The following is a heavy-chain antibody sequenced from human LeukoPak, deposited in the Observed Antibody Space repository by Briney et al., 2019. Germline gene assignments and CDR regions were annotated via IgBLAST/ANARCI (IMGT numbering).Heavy chain of an antibody. CDR1: GFTFSRYW. Sequence: GGSLRLSCAASGFTFSRYWMSWVRQAPGKGLEWVSYISSSGSTIYYADSVKGRFTISRDNAKNSLYLQMNSLRAEDTAVYYCAREHPRPSSGAFDIWGQGTMVTVSS. CDR2: ISSSGSTI. V-gene: IGHV3-48*04. J-gene: IGHJ3*02. D-gene: IGHD1-14*01. CDR3: AREHPRPSSGAFDI.